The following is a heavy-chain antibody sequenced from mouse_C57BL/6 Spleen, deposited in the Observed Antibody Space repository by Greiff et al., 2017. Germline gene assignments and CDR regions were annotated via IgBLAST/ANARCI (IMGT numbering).Heavy chain of an antibody. CDR2: IDPSDSET. Sequence: VQLQQPGAELVRPGSSVTLSCKASGFTFTSYWMHWVKQRPIQGLEWIGNIDPSDSETQNNQTFKDKTTLTIDKSSSTGYMQLSSLPSEDSAVYYCARTAVVARDAMDYWGQGTSVTVSS. V-gene: IGHV1-52*01. CDR1: GFTFTSYW. CDR3: ARTAVVARDAMDY. J-gene: IGHJ4*01. D-gene: IGHD1-1*01.